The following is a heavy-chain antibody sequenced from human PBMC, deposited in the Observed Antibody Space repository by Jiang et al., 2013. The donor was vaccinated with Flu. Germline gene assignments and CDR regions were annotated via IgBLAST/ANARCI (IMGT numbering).Heavy chain of an antibody. Sequence: KKPGASVKVSCKASGYTFTSYAMHWVRQAPGQRLEWMGWINAGNGNTKYSQKFQGRVTITRDTSASTAYMELSSLRSEDTAVYYCAREGNYDFWSGYYKPVLFQFDPWGQGTLVTVSS. CDR2: INAGNGNT. D-gene: IGHD3-3*01. J-gene: IGHJ5*02. CDR3: AREGNYDFWSGYYKPVLFQFDP. V-gene: IGHV1-3*01. CDR1: GYTFTSYA.